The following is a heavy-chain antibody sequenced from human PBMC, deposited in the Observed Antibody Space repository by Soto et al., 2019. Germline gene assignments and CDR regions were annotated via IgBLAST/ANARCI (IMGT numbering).Heavy chain of an antibody. CDR3: ARGARLAYCGGGSCHTRD. CDR2: IYHSGRT. CDR1: GDSISSSNW. D-gene: IGHD2-15*01. Sequence: QVQLQESGPGLVKPSGTLSLTCAVSGDSISSSNWWTWVRQPPGKGLEWIGEIYHSGRTNYNPSLNSRVTISIDKAQNQFSLKLTSVAAADAAIYYCARGARLAYCGGGSCHTRDWGQGTLVAVSS. J-gene: IGHJ4*02. V-gene: IGHV4-4*02.